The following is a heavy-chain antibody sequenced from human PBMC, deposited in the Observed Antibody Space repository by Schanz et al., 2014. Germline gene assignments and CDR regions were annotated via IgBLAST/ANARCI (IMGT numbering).Heavy chain of an antibody. CDR1: GGSLSGYY. CDR2: INQSGRA. Sequence: QVQLQQWGAGLLKPSETLSLSCAVYGGSLSGYYWGWVRQPPRKGLEWIGEINQSGRASYNPSLKRRVTISVDTSNNQFSLKVTSVTAADTALYFCARGYDFWSGLRGGDYWGQGTLVTVSS. D-gene: IGHD3-3*01. CDR3: ARGYDFWSGLRGGDY. V-gene: IGHV4-34*01. J-gene: IGHJ4*02.